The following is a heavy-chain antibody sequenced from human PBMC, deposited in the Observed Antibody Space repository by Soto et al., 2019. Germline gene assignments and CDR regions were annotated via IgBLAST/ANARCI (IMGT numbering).Heavy chain of an antibody. V-gene: IGHV3-11*04. CDR3: ARDSDIVATIGDAFDI. J-gene: IGHJ3*02. CDR2: ISSSGSTI. CDR1: GFTSWDYD. D-gene: IGHD5-12*01. Sequence: AGGSLRLSCAASGFTSWDYDMSWIRQAPGKGLEWVSYISSSGSTIYYADSVKGRFTISRDNAKNSLYLQMNSLRAEDTAVYYCARDSDIVATIGDAFDIWGQGTMVTVS.